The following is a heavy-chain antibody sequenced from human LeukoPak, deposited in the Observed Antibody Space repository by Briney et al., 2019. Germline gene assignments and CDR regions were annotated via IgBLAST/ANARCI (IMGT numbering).Heavy chain of an antibody. J-gene: IGHJ4*02. V-gene: IGHV3-23*01. CDR2: ISGSGGST. Sequence: PGGSLRLSCAASGFTFSGYAMSWVRQAPGKGLEWVSAISGSGGSTYYADSVKGRFTISRDNSKNTLYLQMNSLRAEGTAVYYCAKDRIGSGRDFDYWGQGTLVTVSS. CDR3: AKDRIGSGRDFDY. CDR1: GFTFSGYA. D-gene: IGHD6-19*01.